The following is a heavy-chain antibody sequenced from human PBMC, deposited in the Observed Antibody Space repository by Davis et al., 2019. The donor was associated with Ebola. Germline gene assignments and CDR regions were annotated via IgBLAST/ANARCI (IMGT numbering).Heavy chain of an antibody. CDR3: ARYSGNGTRVFDS. D-gene: IGHD2-8*01. J-gene: IGHJ4*02. V-gene: IGHV3-23*01. Sequence: GGSLRLSCIASGFTFSNYGMRWVRQAPGKGLEWISAIRGTADWTQYADSVKGRFTISRDSSVSTVFLQMNSLRAEDTALYYCARYSGNGTRVFDSWGQGTLVTVSS. CDR1: GFTFSNYG. CDR2: IRGTADWT.